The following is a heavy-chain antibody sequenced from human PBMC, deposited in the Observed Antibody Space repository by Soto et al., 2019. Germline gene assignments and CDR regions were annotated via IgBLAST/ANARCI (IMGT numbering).Heavy chain of an antibody. Sequence: PGGSLRLSCAASGFTFSNAWMSWVREAPGKGLEWVGRIKSKTDGGTTDYAAPVKGRFTISRDDSKNTLYLQMNSLKTEDTAVYYCTTVPYCSSTSCLDYWGQGTRVTVSS. CDR3: TTVPYCSSTSCLDY. CDR1: GFTFSNAW. V-gene: IGHV3-15*01. CDR2: IKSKTDGGTT. D-gene: IGHD2-2*01. J-gene: IGHJ4*02.